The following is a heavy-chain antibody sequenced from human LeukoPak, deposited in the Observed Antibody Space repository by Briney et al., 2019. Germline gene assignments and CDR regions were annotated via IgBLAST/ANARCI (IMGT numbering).Heavy chain of an antibody. V-gene: IGHV3-21*06. CDR3: AGGRWELLRMDH. Sequence: GGSLRLSCVMSGFTLSSFTMHWVRQAPGKGLEWVASISSSSSHTYYADSLKGRFIISRDNAKNSLSLQMDSLSADDTAVYYCAGGRWELLRMDHWGQGALVTVSS. CDR2: ISSSSSHT. J-gene: IGHJ4*02. D-gene: IGHD1-26*01. CDR1: GFTLSSFT.